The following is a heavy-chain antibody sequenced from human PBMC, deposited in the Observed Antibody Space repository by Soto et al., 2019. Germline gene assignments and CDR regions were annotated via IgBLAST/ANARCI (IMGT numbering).Heavy chain of an antibody. D-gene: IGHD4-4*01. J-gene: IGHJ6*02. CDR3: ASYDYSNYGASDV. CDR1: GFTFSSYN. CDR2: ISTSGTTI. Sequence: EVQLVESGGGLVQPGGSLRLSCAASGFTFSSYNMNWVRQAPGKGLEWVSYISTSGTTIYYTDSVKGRFTISRDNAKNSLFLLMNSLRDEEAAVYYCASYDYSNYGASDVWGQGTTVTVSS. V-gene: IGHV3-48*02.